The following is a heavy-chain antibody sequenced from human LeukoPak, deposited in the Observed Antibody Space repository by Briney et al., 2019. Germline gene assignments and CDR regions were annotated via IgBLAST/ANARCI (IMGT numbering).Heavy chain of an antibody. CDR3: ARATQGVLWFGELPSQFDY. J-gene: IGHJ4*02. Sequence: ASVNVSCKASGYTFTSYGISWVRQAPGQGLEWMGWISAYNGNTNYAQKLQGRVTMTTDTSTSTAYMELRSLRSDDTAVYYCARATQGVLWFGELPSQFDYWGQGTLVTVSS. CDR2: ISAYNGNT. D-gene: IGHD3-10*01. V-gene: IGHV1-18*01. CDR1: GYTFTSYG.